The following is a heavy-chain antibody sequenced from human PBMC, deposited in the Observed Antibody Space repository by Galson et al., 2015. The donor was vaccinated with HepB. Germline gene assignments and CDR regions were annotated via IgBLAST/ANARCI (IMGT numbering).Heavy chain of an antibody. J-gene: IGHJ1*01. D-gene: IGHD2-8*01. CDR1: GFTFSRYR. CDR2: INPGGSDK. V-gene: IGHV3-7*01. CDR3: WGVAIG. Sequence: SVRLSCAASGFTFSRYRMSWVRRAPGKGLEWLADINPGGSDKRYADSVKGRFTISRDNTKNSVSLQMDSLRDEDTAVYYCWGVAIGWGQGTLVTVSS.